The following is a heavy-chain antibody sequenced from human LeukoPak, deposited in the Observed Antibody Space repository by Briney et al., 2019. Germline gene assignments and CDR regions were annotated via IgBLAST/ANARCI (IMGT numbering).Heavy chain of an antibody. D-gene: IGHD3-10*01. CDR1: GFTFSDYY. CDR3: AREGYGSGSYYYYYYYGMDV. Sequence: GGSLRLSCAASGFTFSDYYMSWIRKAQGTGQERVSYISSSGSNIYYADSVKGRFTISRDNAKNSLYLQMNSLRAEDTAVYYCAREGYGSGSYYYYYYYGMDVWGQGTTVTVSS. CDR2: ISSSGSNI. J-gene: IGHJ6*02. V-gene: IGHV3-11*01.